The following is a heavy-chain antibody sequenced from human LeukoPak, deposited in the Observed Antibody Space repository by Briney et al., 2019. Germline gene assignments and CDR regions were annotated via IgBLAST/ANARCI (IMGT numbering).Heavy chain of an antibody. Sequence: GGSLRLSCAASGFTVSSNYMSWVRQTPGKGLEWVAFILYDGSYKNYADSVKGRFTISRDNANNTLYLQMNSLRAEDTAVYHCVRDGQGMCPYGMDVWGQGTTVTVSS. CDR1: GFTVSSNY. D-gene: IGHD1-14*01. V-gene: IGHV3-33*08. CDR3: VRDGQGMCPYGMDV. J-gene: IGHJ6*02. CDR2: ILYDGSYK.